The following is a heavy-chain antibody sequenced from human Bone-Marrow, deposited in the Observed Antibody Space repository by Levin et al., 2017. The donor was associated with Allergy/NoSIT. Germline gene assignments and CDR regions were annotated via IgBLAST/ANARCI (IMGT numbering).Heavy chain of an antibody. CDR2: ISDTGSTI. CDR1: GFTISTYS. CDR3: AQGRGWFGAGYFFYGMDL. J-gene: IGHJ6*02. D-gene: IGHD3-10*01. V-gene: IGHV3-48*01. Sequence: SGGSLRLSCVASGFTISTYSMNWVRQAPGKGLEWVAYISDTGSTIYYADSVRGRFTISRDNAKNSLYLQMNSLRVEDTAVYYCAQGRGWFGAGYFFYGMDLWGQGTTVTVSS.